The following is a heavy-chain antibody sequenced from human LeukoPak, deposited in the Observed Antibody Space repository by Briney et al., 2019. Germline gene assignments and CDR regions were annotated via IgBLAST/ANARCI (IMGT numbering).Heavy chain of an antibody. J-gene: IGHJ4*02. CDR2: ITGSGGST. D-gene: IGHD5-18*01. Sequence: GGSLRLSCAASGFTFSSYGMSWVRQAPGKGLDWVSGITGSGGSTYYADSVKGRFTISRDNSKNTLYLQMNNLRAEDTAVYYCAKDGTHTNSYHDYWGQGTLVTVSS. CDR3: AKDGTHTNSYHDY. CDR1: GFTFSSYG. V-gene: IGHV3-23*01.